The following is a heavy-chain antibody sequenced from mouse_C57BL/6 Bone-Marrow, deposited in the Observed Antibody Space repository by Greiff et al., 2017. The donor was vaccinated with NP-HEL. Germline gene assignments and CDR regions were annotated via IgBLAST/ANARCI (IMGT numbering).Heavy chain of an antibody. CDR2: INPSSGYT. V-gene: IGHV1-7*01. Sequence: VQRVESGAELAKPGASVKLSCKASGYTFTSYWMHWVKQRPGQGLEWIGYINPSSGYTKYNQKFKDKATLTADKSSSTAYMQLSSLTYEDSAVYYCARSHYGSLYYFDYWGQGTTLTVSS. CDR1: GYTFTSYW. CDR3: ARSHYGSLYYFDY. J-gene: IGHJ2*01. D-gene: IGHD1-1*01.